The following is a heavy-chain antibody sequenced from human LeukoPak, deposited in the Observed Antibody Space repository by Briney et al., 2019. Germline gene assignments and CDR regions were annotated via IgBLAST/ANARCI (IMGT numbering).Heavy chain of an antibody. J-gene: IGHJ4*02. V-gene: IGHV3-49*04. D-gene: IGHD1-26*01. Sequence: GGSLRLSCTASGFTLGDYAVSWVRQAPGKGLEWVGFIRTKAYGGTTEYAASVKGRFTISRDDSKCMVYLQMNSLKTEDTAVYYCARELSGSYYDFDYWGQVTLVTVSS. CDR2: IRTKAYGGTT. CDR1: GFTLGDYA. CDR3: ARELSGSYYDFDY.